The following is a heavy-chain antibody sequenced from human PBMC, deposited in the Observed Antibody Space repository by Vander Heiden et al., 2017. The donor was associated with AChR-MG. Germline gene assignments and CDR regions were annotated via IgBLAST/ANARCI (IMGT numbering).Heavy chain of an antibody. J-gene: IGHJ4*02. CDR3: AHLREGLRFLEWSPYYFDY. CDR2: IYWNDDK. V-gene: IGHV2-5*01. D-gene: IGHD3-3*01. CDR1: GFSLSPSGVG. Sequence: QITLKESGPTLVKPTQTLTLTCTFSGFSLSPSGVGVGWIRQPPGKALEWLALIYWNDDKRYSPSLKSRLTITKDTSKNQVVLTMTNMDPVDTATYYCAHLREGLRFLEWSPYYFDYWGQGTLVTVSS.